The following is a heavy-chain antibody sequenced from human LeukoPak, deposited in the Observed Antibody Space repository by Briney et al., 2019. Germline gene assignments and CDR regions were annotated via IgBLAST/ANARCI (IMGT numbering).Heavy chain of an antibody. D-gene: IGHD3-22*01. CDR3: ARDTYYYDSSGYRPFDY. J-gene: IGHJ4*02. Sequence: YYSGSTNYNPSLKSRVTISVDTSKNQFSLKLSSVTAADTAVYYCARDTYYYDSSGYRPFDYWGQGTLVTVSS. V-gene: IGHV4-59*01. CDR2: YYSGST.